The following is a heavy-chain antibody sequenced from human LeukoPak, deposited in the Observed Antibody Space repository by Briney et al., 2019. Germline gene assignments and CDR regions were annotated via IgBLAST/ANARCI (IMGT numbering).Heavy chain of an antibody. V-gene: IGHV5-51*01. J-gene: IGHJ4*02. CDR3: ARLTDDYFDY. Sequence: GESLKISCRGSGHRFTSYWIGWVRRMPGKGLEWMAIIYPGDSDTTYSPSFQGQVTISADKSISTAYLQWSSLKASDTAMYYCARLTDDYFDYWGQGTLVTVSS. CDR1: GHRFTSYW. CDR2: IYPGDSDT.